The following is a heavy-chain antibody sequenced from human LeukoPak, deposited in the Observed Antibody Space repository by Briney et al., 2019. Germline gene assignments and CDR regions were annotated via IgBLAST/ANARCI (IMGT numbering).Heavy chain of an antibody. CDR1: GFSVSNNY. J-gene: IGHJ4*02. CDR3: AGRYDSSGYPLH. CDR2: LYSGGTT. D-gene: IGHD3-22*01. Sequence: GGSLRLSCAASGFSVSNNYVSWVHQAPGKGLEWVSVLYSGGTTYYADSVKGRFTISRDNSKNTLYLQMNSLRAEDTAVYYCAGRYDSSGYPLHWGQGTLVTVSS. V-gene: IGHV3-53*01.